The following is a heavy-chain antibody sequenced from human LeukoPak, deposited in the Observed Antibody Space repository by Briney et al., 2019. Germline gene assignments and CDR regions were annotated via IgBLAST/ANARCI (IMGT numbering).Heavy chain of an antibody. CDR2: IYYSGST. V-gene: IGHV4-59*01. D-gene: IGHD3-10*01. CDR1: GGSISSYY. CDR3: ARPRGYYGSGSYYDD. J-gene: IGHJ4*02. Sequence: PSETLSLTCTVSGGSISSYYWSWIRQPPGKGLEWIGYIYYSGSTNYNPSLKSRVTISVDTSKNQFSLKLSSVTAADTAVYYCARPRGYYGSGSYYDDWGQGTLVTVSS.